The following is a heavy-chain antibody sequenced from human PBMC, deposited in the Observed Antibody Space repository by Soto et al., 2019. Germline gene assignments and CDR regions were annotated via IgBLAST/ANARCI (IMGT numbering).Heavy chain of an antibody. CDR3: ASLMSSGYYYGMDV. D-gene: IGHD3-10*01. V-gene: IGHV1-69*02. J-gene: IGHJ6*02. CDR2: IIPILGIA. CDR1: GGTFSSYT. Sequence: GASVKVSCKASGGTFSSYTISWVRRAPGQGLEWMGRIIPILGIANYAQKFQGRVTITADKSTSTAYMELSSLRSEDTAVYYCASLMSSGYYYGMDVWGQGTTVTVSS.